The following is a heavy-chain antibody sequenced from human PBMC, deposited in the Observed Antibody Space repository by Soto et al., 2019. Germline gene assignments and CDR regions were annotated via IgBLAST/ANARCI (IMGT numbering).Heavy chain of an antibody. D-gene: IGHD2-2*01. CDR1: GFPFSSYA. Sequence: PGGSLRLSCAASGFPFSSYAMSLVRQAPGKGLEWVSAISGSGGSTYYADSVKGRFTISRDNSKNTLYLQMNSLRAEDTAVYYCAKDAACSSTSCENNYYYYYGMDVWGQGTTVTVSS. J-gene: IGHJ6*02. CDR2: ISGSGGST. CDR3: AKDAACSSTSCENNYYYYYGMDV. V-gene: IGHV3-23*01.